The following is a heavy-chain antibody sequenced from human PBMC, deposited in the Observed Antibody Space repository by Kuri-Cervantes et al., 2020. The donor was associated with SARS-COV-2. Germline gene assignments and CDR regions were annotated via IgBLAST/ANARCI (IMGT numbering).Heavy chain of an antibody. CDR3: ARASTPFDD. V-gene: IGHV4-59*08. Sequence: TAAPSLTCSVSGGSINSYYWSWIRQAPGKGLEWLGHVYYDGTTNYNPSLKRRATISLATSKSQFFLQLDSVTAADTAVYFCARASTPFDDWGQGTPVTVSS. J-gene: IGHJ4*02. CDR2: VYYDGTT. D-gene: IGHD4-11*01. CDR1: GGSINSYY.